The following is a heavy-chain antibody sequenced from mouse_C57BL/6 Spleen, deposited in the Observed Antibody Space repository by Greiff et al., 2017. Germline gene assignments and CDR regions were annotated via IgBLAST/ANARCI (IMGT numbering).Heavy chain of an antibody. CDR1: GYTFTSYD. CDR2: IYPSDGST. J-gene: IGHJ2*01. D-gene: IGHD4-1*01. Sequence: QVQLQQPGPELVKPGASVKLSCKASGYTFTSYDINWVKQRPGQGLEWIGWIYPSDGSTNYNEKFKGKATLTVDTSSSTAYMPLSSLTSEDSAVYFCARSTGTEEDYWGQGTTLTVSS. CDR3: ARSTGTEEDY. V-gene: IGHV1-85*01.